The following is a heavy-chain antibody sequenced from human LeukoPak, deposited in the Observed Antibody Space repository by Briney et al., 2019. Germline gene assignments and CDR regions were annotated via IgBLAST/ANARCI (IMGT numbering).Heavy chain of an antibody. D-gene: IGHD5-24*01. CDR1: GGSIGRCSYF. CDR2: IYYSGST. CDR3: ARVFEMATIRKLYYFDH. Sequence: SETLSLTCSVSGGSIGRCSYFWGRIRQPPGKGPEWIGSIYYSGSTYYKPSLRRRVTISVDTSKNQFSLKFSSVTAADTAIYYCARVFEMATIRKLYYFDHWGQGTLVTVSS. V-gene: IGHV4-39*01. J-gene: IGHJ4*02.